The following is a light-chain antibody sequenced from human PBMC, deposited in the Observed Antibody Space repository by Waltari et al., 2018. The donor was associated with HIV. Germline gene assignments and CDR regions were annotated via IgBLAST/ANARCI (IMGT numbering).Light chain of an antibody. Sequence: QSALTQPASVSGSPGQSITIPCTGTSSDVGGYNYVSWYQQHPGKAPKHMIYDVSNRPSGVSNRFSGSKSGNTASLTISGLQAEDEADYYCSSYTSSSTVVFGGGTKLTVL. J-gene: IGLJ2*01. CDR2: DVS. CDR1: SSDVGGYNY. CDR3: SSYTSSSTVV. V-gene: IGLV2-14*03.